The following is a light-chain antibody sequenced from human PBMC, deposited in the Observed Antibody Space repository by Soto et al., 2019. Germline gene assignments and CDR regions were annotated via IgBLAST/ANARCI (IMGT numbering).Light chain of an antibody. CDR2: SDD. J-gene: IGLJ3*02. Sequence: VLTQPPSASATPGQRVIISCSGSSSNIGKNAVKWYQQFPGTAPKLLIHSDDQRPSGVPDRFSGSKSGTSASLTISGLQSEDEAHYYCGAWDDSLSGLVFGGGTKVTVL. V-gene: IGLV1-44*01. CDR3: GAWDDSLSGLV. CDR1: SSNIGKNA.